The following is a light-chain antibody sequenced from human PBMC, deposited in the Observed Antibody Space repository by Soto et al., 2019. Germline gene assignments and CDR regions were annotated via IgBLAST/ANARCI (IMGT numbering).Light chain of an antibody. CDR1: QSVTSL. CDR3: QQRSTWPTVT. V-gene: IGKV3-11*01. Sequence: EIVLTQSPATLSLSPGERATLSCRASQSVTSLLAWYHQKPGQAPRLLIYDASNRATGIPDRFSGSGSGTDFPLTISRLAHEDFATYYCQQRSTWPTVTFGQGTRLEIK. CDR2: DAS. J-gene: IGKJ5*01.